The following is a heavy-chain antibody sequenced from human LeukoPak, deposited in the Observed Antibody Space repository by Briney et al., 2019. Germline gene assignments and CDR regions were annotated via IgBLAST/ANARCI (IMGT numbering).Heavy chain of an antibody. CDR1: GFTFSSYE. V-gene: IGHV3-48*03. J-gene: IGHJ4*02. CDR3: AREGFGELLGMDY. D-gene: IGHD1-26*01. Sequence: GGSLRLSCAASGFTFSSYEMNWVRQAPGKGLEWVSYISSSGSTIYYADSVKGRFTISRDNAKNSLYLQMNSLRAEDTAVYYCAREGFGELLGMDYWGQGTLVTVSS. CDR2: ISSSGSTI.